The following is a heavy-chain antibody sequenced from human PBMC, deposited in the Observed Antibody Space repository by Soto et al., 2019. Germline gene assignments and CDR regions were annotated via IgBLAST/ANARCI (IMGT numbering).Heavy chain of an antibody. J-gene: IGHJ4*02. D-gene: IGHD1-1*01. Sequence: GGSLRLSCTASGFTFGDYAMNWVRQAPGKGLEWVGFIRSKAYGGTPEYAASVKGRFTISRDDSKSSAYLQMNSLQAEDTAVYYCSRSGTAGPNHYLDYCGQGPLGTVSS. V-gene: IGHV3-49*04. CDR1: GFTFGDYA. CDR3: SRSGTAGPNHYLDY. CDR2: IRSKAYGGTP.